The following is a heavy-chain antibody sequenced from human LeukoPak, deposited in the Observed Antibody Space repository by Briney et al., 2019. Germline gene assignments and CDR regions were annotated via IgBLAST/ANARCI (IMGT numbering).Heavy chain of an antibody. CDR3: ARHGRRDGYKYYFDY. V-gene: IGHV4-59*08. Sequence: SETLSLTCTVSGGSISSYYWSWIRQPPGKGLEWIGYIYYSGSTNYNPSLKSRVTISVDTSKNQFSLKLSSVTAADTAMYYCARHGRRDGYKYYFDYWGLGTLVTVSS. CDR2: IYYSGST. CDR1: GGSISSYY. J-gene: IGHJ4*02. D-gene: IGHD5-24*01.